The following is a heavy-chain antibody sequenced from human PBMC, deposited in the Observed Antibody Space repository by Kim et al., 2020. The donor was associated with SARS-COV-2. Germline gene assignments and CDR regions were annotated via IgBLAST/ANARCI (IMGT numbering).Heavy chain of an antibody. CDR2: IWYDGSNK. D-gene: IGHD5-18*01. V-gene: IGHV3-33*01. CDR3: ARDREYSYGYYYYGMDV. Sequence: GGSLRLSCAASGFTFSSYGMHWVRQAPGKGLEWVAVIWYDGSNKYYADSVKGRFTISRDNSKNTLYLQMNSLRAEDTAVYYCARDREYSYGYYYYGMDVWGQGTMVTVSS. J-gene: IGHJ6*02. CDR1: GFTFSSYG.